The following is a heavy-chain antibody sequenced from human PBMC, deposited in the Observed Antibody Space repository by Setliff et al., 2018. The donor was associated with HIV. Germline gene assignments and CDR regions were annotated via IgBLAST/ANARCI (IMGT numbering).Heavy chain of an antibody. CDR2: FNPNSDDR. CDR3: AKGWLPTDYSFFYMDV. V-gene: IGHV1-2*02. Sequence: AASVKVSCKASGYTFTGYYIHWVRQAPGQGLEWMGWFNPNSDDRKYAQKFQGRVTMTRDTSISTAYMDLTRLTSDDTAVYYCAKGWLPTDYSFFYMDVWGKGITVTVSS. CDR1: GYTFTGYY. D-gene: IGHD5-12*01. J-gene: IGHJ6*03.